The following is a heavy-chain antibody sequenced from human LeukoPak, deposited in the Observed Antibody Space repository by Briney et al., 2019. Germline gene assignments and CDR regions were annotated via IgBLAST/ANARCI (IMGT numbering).Heavy chain of an antibody. D-gene: IGHD3-22*01. V-gene: IGHV1-69*01. CDR2: IIPIFGTA. Sequence: GSSVKVSCTASGGTFSSYAISWVRRAPGQGLEWMGGIIPIFGTANYAQKFQGRVTITADESTSTAYMELSSLRSEDTAVYYCARGAYDSSGYYFGWFDPWGQGTLVTVSS. CDR1: GGTFSSYA. CDR3: ARGAYDSSGYYFGWFDP. J-gene: IGHJ5*02.